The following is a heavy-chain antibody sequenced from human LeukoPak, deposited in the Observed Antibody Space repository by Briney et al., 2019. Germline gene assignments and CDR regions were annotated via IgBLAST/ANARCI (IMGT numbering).Heavy chain of an antibody. Sequence: PGGSLRLSCAASGFTFSSYSMNWVRQAPGKGLEWVSYISSSSSTIYYADSVKGRFTISRDNPKNSLYLQMNSLRAEDTAVYYCASTRSDYVWGSYRYGRYFDYWGQGTLVTVSS. CDR1: GFTFSSYS. J-gene: IGHJ4*02. V-gene: IGHV3-48*04. D-gene: IGHD3-16*02. CDR3: ASTRSDYVWGSYRYGRYFDY. CDR2: ISSSSSTI.